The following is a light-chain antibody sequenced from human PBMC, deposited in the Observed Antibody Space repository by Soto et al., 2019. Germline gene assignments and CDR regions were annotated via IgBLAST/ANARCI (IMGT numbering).Light chain of an antibody. V-gene: IGKV1-17*01. J-gene: IGKJ1*01. CDR2: AAS. CDR1: QAIRND. Sequence: DIQMTQSPSSLSASVGDRVTVTCRASQAIRNDLAWYQQRPGKAPKRLIYAASSLQSGVPSRFSGSGSGTEFTLTITSLQPEDSATYYCLQNNGFPPTFGQGTKVEIK. CDR3: LQNNGFPPT.